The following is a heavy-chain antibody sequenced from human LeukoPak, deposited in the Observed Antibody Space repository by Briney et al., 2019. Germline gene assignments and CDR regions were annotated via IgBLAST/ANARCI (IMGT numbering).Heavy chain of an antibody. D-gene: IGHD6-13*01. J-gene: IGHJ4*02. CDR3: ARYSSSWYFVPTPREYYFDY. CDR1: GGSISSSSYY. V-gene: IGHV4-39*01. CDR2: IYYSGCT. Sequence: PSETLSLTCTVSGGSISSSSYYWGWIRQPPGKGLEWIGSIYYSGCTYYNPSLKSRVTISVDTSKNQFSLKLSSVTAADTAVYYCARYSSSWYFVPTPREYYFDYWGQGTLVTVSS.